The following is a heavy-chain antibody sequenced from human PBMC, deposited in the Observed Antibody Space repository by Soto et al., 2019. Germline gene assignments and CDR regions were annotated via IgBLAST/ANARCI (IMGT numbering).Heavy chain of an antibody. CDR3: ARLAPMAEADGMDV. CDR1: GGSISSDNW. V-gene: IGHV4-4*02. D-gene: IGHD3-10*01. CDR2: MYHSGNT. Sequence: SETLSLTCAVSGGSISSDNWWSWVRQPPGKGLEWIGEMYHSGNTNYNPSLKRRVTISVDKSKNQVSMKMTSVTAADTAVYYCARLAPMAEADGMDVWGQGPTVT. J-gene: IGHJ6*02.